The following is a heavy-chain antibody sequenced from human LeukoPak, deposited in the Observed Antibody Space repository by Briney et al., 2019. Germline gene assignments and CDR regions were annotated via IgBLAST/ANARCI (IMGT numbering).Heavy chain of an antibody. CDR3: VRARGYGPLFDP. V-gene: IGHV4-59*01. CDR1: GGSISSYY. CDR2: IYYSGST. D-gene: IGHD3-16*01. J-gene: IGHJ5*02. Sequence: PSETLSLTCTVSGGSISSYYWSWIRQPPGKGLEWIGYIYYSGSTNYNPSLKSRVTISVDTSKNQFSLKLSSVTAADTAVYYCVRARGYGPLFDPWGQGTLVTVSS.